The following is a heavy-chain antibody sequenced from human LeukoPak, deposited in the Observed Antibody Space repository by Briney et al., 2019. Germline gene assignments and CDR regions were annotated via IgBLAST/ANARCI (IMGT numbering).Heavy chain of an antibody. D-gene: IGHD4-17*01. Sequence: PGGSLRLSCAASGFTFSSYAMSWVRQAPGKGLEWVSAISGSGGSTYYADSVKGRFTISRDNSKNTLYPQMNSLRAEDTAVYYCAKDLTTVTYYYYYGMDVWGQGTTVTVSS. J-gene: IGHJ6*02. CDR2: ISGSGGST. V-gene: IGHV3-23*01. CDR3: AKDLTTVTYYYYYGMDV. CDR1: GFTFSSYA.